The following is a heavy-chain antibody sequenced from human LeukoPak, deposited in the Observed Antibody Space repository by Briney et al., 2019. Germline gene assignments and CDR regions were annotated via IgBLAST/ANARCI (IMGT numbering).Heavy chain of an antibody. J-gene: IGHJ4*02. V-gene: IGHV3-30-3*01. CDR2: ISYDGSNK. D-gene: IGHD6-13*01. CDR3: ARGWYRFDY. CDR1: GFTFSSYA. Sequence: GGSLRLSCTASGFTFSSYAMHWVRQAPGKGLEWVAVISYDGSNKYYADSVKGRFTISRDNSKNTLYLQMNSLRAEDTAVYYCARGWYRFDYWGQGTLVTVSS.